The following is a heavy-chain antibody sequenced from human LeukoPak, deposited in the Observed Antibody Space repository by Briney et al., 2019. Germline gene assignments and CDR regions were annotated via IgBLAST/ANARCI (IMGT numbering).Heavy chain of an antibody. CDR1: GFTFSNFW. D-gene: IGHD2-2*01. V-gene: IGHV3-74*01. Sequence: GGSLRLSCAASGFTFSNFWMHWVRQAPGKGLVWVSRINSDGTTTNYADSVKGRFTISRDNAKNTLYLQMNSLRAEDTAVYYCAKAYCSSTTCYANWFDPWGQGTLVTVSS. J-gene: IGHJ5*02. CDR2: INSDGTTT. CDR3: AKAYCSSTTCYANWFDP.